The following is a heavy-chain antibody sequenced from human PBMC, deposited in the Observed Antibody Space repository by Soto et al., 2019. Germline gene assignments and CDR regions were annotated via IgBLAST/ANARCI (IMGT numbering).Heavy chain of an antibody. J-gene: IGHJ6*02. Sequence: KPSETLSLTCAVYGGSFSGYYWSWIRQPPGKGLEWIGEINHSGSTNYNPSLKSRVTISVDTSKNQFSLKLSSVTAADTAVYYCARVLASSSWYGAYYYYYGMDVWGQGTTVTVSS. V-gene: IGHV4-34*01. D-gene: IGHD6-13*01. CDR1: GGSFSGYY. CDR3: ARVLASSSWYGAYYYYYGMDV. CDR2: INHSGST.